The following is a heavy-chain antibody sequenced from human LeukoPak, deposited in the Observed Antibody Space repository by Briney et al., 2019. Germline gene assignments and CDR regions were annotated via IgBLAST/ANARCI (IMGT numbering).Heavy chain of an antibody. CDR2: ISYDGSNK. CDR1: GFTFSSYA. J-gene: IGHJ4*02. CDR3: ARDLYYYDSSGYHGFDY. D-gene: IGHD3-22*01. Sequence: PGGSLRLSCAASGFTFSSYAMHWVRQAPGKGLEWVAVISYDGSNKYYADSVKGRFTISRYNSKNTLYLQMNSLRAEDTAVYYCARDLYYYDSSGYHGFDYWGQGTLVTVSS. V-gene: IGHV3-30*04.